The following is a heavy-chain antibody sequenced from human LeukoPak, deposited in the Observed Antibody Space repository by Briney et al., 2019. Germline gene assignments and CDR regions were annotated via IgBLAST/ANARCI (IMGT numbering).Heavy chain of an antibody. CDR1: GYTFTGYY. CDR2: INPNSGGT. Sequence: ASVKVSCKASGYTFTGYYMHWVRQAPGQGLGWMGWINPNSGGTNYAQKFQGRVTMTRDTSISTAYMELSRLRSDDTAVYYCARERWEPGYFDYWGQGTLVTVSS. J-gene: IGHJ4*02. V-gene: IGHV1-2*02. D-gene: IGHD1-26*01. CDR3: ARERWEPGYFDY.